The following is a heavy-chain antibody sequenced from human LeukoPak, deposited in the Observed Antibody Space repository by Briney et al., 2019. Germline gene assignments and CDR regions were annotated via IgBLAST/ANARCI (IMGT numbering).Heavy chain of an antibody. CDR2: ISYHGSNK. Sequence: PGWSLRLSSATSGFTFSSFCLHWVLQAPAKELEWVAYISYHGSNKFYADSVKGRFTISRDNSKNTLYLQMNSLRAEDTAVYYCATQFRYCSSTSCLGLDPWGQGTLVTVSS. V-gene: IGHV3-30*07. J-gene: IGHJ5*02. CDR1: GFTFSSFC. D-gene: IGHD2-2*01. CDR3: ATQFRYCSSTSCLGLDP.